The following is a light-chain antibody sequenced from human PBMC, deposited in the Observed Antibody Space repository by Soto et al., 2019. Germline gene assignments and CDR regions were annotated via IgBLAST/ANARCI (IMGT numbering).Light chain of an antibody. V-gene: IGLV2-23*03. CDR3: CSYAGSSTVV. CDR1: SSDVGNYNL. CDR2: EGS. Sequence: QSALTQPASVSGSPGQSITISCTGTSSDVGNYNLVSWYQQHPGKAPKLMISEGSKRPSGVSNRFSGSKSGNTASLTISGLQAEDEADYYCCSYAGSSTVVFGGGTKLTVL. J-gene: IGLJ2*01.